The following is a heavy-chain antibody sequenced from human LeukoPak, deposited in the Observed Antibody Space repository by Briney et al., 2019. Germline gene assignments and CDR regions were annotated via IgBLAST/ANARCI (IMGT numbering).Heavy chain of an antibody. V-gene: IGHV3-43D*03. CDR2: ISWDGDIT. CDR3: TKDYYDSGGPRYYYFDY. J-gene: IGHJ4*02. CDR1: GFTFDDYG. Sequence: GGSLRLSCAASGFTFDDYGMHWVRQAPGKSLEWVSLISWDGDITYYADSVKGRFTISRDNSKNSLYLQMNSLRVEDTAFYYCTKDYYDSGGPRYYYFDYWGQGTLVTVSS. D-gene: IGHD3-22*01.